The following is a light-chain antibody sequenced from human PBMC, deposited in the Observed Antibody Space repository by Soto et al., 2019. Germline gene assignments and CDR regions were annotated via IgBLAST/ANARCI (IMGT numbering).Light chain of an antibody. CDR1: QSINTW. J-gene: IGKJ1*01. V-gene: IGKV1-5*01. CDR3: QQFGT. Sequence: DIQMTQSPSTLSASVGDRVTITCRASQSINTWLAWYQQKPGKAPKLLIYDASSLESGVPSRFSGSGSGTEFTLTISSLQPDDFATYSCQQFGTFGQGTKVEIQ. CDR2: DAS.